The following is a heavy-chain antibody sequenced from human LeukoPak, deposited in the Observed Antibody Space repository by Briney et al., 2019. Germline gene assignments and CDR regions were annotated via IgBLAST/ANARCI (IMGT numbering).Heavy chain of an antibody. CDR2: IYYRGST. CDR3: ARHTTDFWSGPLPHPNFDY. J-gene: IGHJ4*02. CDR1: GGSISSYY. D-gene: IGHD3-3*01. Sequence: SETLSLTCTVSGGSISSYYWSWIRQPPGKGLEWIGYIYYRGSTNYNPSLKSRVTISVDTSKNQFSLKLSSVTAADTAVYYCARHTTDFWSGPLPHPNFDYWGQGTLVTVSS. V-gene: IGHV4-59*08.